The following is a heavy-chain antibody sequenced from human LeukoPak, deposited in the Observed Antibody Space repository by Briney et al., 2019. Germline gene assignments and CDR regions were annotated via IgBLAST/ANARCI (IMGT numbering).Heavy chain of an antibody. D-gene: IGHD3-22*01. Sequence: GGSLRLSCAASGFTFSSYAMHWVRQPPGKGREYFSAISSNGGSTYYANSVKGRFTISRDNSKNTLYLQMGSLRAEDMAVYYCARERADSSGYYHYFDYWGQGTLVTVSS. V-gene: IGHV3-64*01. CDR2: ISSNGGST. CDR3: ARERADSSGYYHYFDY. CDR1: GFTFSSYA. J-gene: IGHJ4*02.